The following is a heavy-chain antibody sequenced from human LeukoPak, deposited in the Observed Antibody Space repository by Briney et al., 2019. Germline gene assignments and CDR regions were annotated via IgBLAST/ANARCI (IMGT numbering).Heavy chain of an antibody. J-gene: IGHJ4*02. V-gene: IGHV4-34*01. Sequence: SETLSLTCAVSGGSFSGYYLSWIRQPPGKGLELIGEIKHSGSTNYNPSLKSRVTISVDTSKNQFFLKLSSVTAADTAVYYCAGGRDYYDSSDYLDYWGQGTLVTVSS. CDR1: GGSFSGYY. CDR3: AGGRDYYDSSDYLDY. D-gene: IGHD3-22*01. CDR2: IKHSGST.